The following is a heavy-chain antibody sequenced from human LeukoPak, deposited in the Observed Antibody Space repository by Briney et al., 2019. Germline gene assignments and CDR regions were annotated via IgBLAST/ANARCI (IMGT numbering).Heavy chain of an antibody. V-gene: IGHV3-7*01. D-gene: IGHD2-15*01. J-gene: IGHJ6*03. CDR1: GFTFTSYW. CDR2: IDQHGSEK. Sequence: GGSLRLSCAASGFTFTSYWMSWVRQAPGKGLEWVADIDQHGSEKYYVDSVKGRFTISRDNAKNSVYLQMNSLRAEDTAVYYCTRDNGYCSGGSCYHYYMDVWGKGTTVTVSS. CDR3: TRDNGYCSGGSCYHYYMDV.